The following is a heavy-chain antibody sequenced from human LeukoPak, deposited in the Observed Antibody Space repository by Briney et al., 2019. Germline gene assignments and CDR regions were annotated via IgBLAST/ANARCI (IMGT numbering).Heavy chain of an antibody. V-gene: IGHV3-23*01. D-gene: IGHD6-19*01. Sequence: GGSLRLSCAASGFTFSSYAMSWVRQAPGKGLEWVSAISGSGGSTYYAGSVKGRFTISRDNSKNTLYLQMNSLRAEDTAVYYCAKGGSSGFDAFDIWGQGTMVTVSS. CDR3: AKGGSSGFDAFDI. CDR1: GFTFSSYA. J-gene: IGHJ3*02. CDR2: ISGSGGST.